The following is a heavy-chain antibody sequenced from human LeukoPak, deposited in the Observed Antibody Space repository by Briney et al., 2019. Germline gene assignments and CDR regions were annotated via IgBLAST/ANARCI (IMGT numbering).Heavy chain of an antibody. CDR1: GGSISSSNW. V-gene: IGHV4-4*02. Sequence: KPSGTLSLTCAVSGGSISSSNWWSWVRQPPGKGLEWIGEIYHSGSTNYNPSLKSRVSISVDKSKNQFSLKLSSVTAADTAVYYCARRNYYGSGSYWHFDYWGQGTLVTVSS. CDR2: IYHSGST. J-gene: IGHJ4*02. D-gene: IGHD3-10*01. CDR3: ARRNYYGSGSYWHFDY.